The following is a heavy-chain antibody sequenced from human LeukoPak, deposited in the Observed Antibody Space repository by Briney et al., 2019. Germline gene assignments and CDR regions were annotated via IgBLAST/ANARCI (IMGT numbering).Heavy chain of an antibody. Sequence: GGSLRLSCAASGLTVSSSFVSWVRQAPGKGLEWVSIIYNDGSTYYADSMKGRFTISRDNSKNTLYLQVNSLRAEDTAMYYCARKILFAFDIWGQGTMVTVSS. CDR3: ARKILFAFDI. CDR2: IYNDGST. V-gene: IGHV3-53*01. J-gene: IGHJ3*02. CDR1: GLTVSSSF.